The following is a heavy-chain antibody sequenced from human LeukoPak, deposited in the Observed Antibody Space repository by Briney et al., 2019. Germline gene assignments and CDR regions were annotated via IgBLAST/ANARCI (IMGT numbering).Heavy chain of an antibody. D-gene: IGHD1-26*01. CDR1: GGTFSSYA. CDR2: IIPIFGTA. J-gene: IGHJ3*02. CDR3: NTPKSGDGAFDI. Sequence: SVSVSCTASGGTFSSYAISWVRQAPGQGLEWMGGIIPIFGTANYAQKFQGRVTITADESTSTAYMELSSLRSEDTAVYYCNTPKSGDGAFDIWGQGTMVTVSS. V-gene: IGHV1-69*13.